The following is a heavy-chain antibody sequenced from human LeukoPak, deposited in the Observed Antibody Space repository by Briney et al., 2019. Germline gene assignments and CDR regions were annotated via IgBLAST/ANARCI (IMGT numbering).Heavy chain of an antibody. V-gene: IGHV3-7*01. CDR1: GFTFSSYW. CDR2: IKQDGSEK. J-gene: IGHJ5*02. D-gene: IGHD2-15*01. CDR3: ARGCSGGSCYEPKFDP. Sequence: GGSLRLSCAASGFTFSSYWMSWVRQAPGKGLEWVANIKQDGSEKYYVDSVKGRFTISRDNAKNSLYLQMNSLRAEDTAVYYCARGCSGGSCYEPKFDPWGQGTLVTVSS.